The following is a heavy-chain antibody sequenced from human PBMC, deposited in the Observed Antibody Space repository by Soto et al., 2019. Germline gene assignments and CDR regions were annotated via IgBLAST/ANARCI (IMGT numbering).Heavy chain of an antibody. J-gene: IGHJ4*02. CDR2: MSYDGNDK. Sequence: QVQLVESGGGVVQPGGSLRLSCTASGFTFKEYAMHWVRQAPGKGLEWVAVMSYDGNDKSYADSVKGRFTISRDNSKNTLYLQMNSLRPEDTGMFYCARDSRPNGYSYDYLDYWGQGTLVTVSS. CDR1: GFTFKEYA. V-gene: IGHV3-30-3*01. CDR3: ARDSRPNGYSYDYLDY. D-gene: IGHD5-18*01.